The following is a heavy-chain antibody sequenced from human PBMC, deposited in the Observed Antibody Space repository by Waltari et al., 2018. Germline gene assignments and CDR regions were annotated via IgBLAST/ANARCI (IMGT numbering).Heavy chain of an antibody. D-gene: IGHD4-17*01. CDR3: AWIDYGDYGFDY. CDR2: INQRGST. V-gene: IGHV4-34*01. CDR1: GGSFSGYY. Sequence: QVQLQQWGAGLLKPSETLSLTCAVYGGSFSGYYWSWIRQPPGKGLEWIGEINQRGSTNDNPYLKSRVTISVDTSKNQFSLKLSSVTAADTAVYYCAWIDYGDYGFDYWGQGTLVTVSS. J-gene: IGHJ4*02.